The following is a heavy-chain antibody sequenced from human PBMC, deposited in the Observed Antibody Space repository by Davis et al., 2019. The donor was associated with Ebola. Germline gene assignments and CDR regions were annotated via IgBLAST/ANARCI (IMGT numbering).Heavy chain of an antibody. CDR3: ARSWSGSYYGYYFDY. J-gene: IGHJ4*02. Sequence: PGGSLRLSCAASGFPFKNYAMTWVRQAPGKGLEWLSAISADGGTTYYADSVKGRFTISRDNAKNSLYLQMNSLRAEDTAVYYCARSWSGSYYGYYFDYWGQGTLVTVSS. V-gene: IGHV3-23*01. CDR1: GFPFKNYA. CDR2: ISADGGTT. D-gene: IGHD1-26*01.